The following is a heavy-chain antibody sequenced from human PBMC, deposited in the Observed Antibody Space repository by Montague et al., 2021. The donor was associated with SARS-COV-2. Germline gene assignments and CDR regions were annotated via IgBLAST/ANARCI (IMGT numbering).Heavy chain of an antibody. CDR2: INHSGST. J-gene: IGHJ6*02. CDR1: GGSFSGYY. CDR3: ARGRTVTTFYYYYGMDV. Sequence: SETLSLTCAVYGGSFSGYYWSWIRQPPGKGLEWIGEINHSGSTNYNPSLKSRVTISVDASKNQFSLKLSSVAAADTAVYYCARGRTVTTFYYYYGMDVWGQGTTVTVSS. D-gene: IGHD4-17*01. V-gene: IGHV4-34*01.